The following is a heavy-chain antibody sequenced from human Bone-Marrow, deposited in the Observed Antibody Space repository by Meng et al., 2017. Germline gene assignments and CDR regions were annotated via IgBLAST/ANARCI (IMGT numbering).Heavy chain of an antibody. V-gene: IGHV3-9*01. CDR2: ISWNSGSI. D-gene: IGHD6-13*01. J-gene: IGHJ4*02. CDR3: ARESGIAAAGSPYDY. CDR1: GFTFDDYA. Sequence: GGSLRLSCAASGFTFDDYAMHWVRQAPGKGLEWVSGISWNSGSIGYADSVKGRFTISRDNTKNSLYLQMNSLRAEDTAVYFCARESGIAAAGSPYDYWGQGTLVTVSS.